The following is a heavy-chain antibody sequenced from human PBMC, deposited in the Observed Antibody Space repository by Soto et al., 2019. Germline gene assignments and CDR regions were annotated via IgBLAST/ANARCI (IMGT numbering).Heavy chain of an antibody. V-gene: IGHV4-34*01. CDR2: INHSGST. CDR3: ARGRQQQLVLRPYYYYYYMDV. Sequence: QSQTLSLTCAVYGGSFSGYYWSWIRQPPGKGLEWIGEINHSGSTNYNPSLKSRVTISVDTSKNQFSLKLSSVTAADTAVYYCARGRQQQLVLRPYYYYYYMDVWGKGTTVTVSS. J-gene: IGHJ6*03. CDR1: GGSFSGYY. D-gene: IGHD6-13*01.